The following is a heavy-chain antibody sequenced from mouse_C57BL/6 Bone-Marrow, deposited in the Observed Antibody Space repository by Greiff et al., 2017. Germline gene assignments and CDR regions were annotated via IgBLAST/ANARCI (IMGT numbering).Heavy chain of an antibody. CDR1: GYSITSGYY. D-gene: IGHD2-2*01. CDR3: ARWLGYAMDY. Sequence: EVKLMESGPGLVKPSQSLSLTCSVTGYSITSGYYWNWIRQFPGNKLEWMGYISYDGSNNYNPSLKNRISITRDTSKNQFFLKLNSVTTEDTATYYCARWLGYAMDYWGQGTSVTVSS. J-gene: IGHJ4*01. CDR2: ISYDGSN. V-gene: IGHV3-6*01.